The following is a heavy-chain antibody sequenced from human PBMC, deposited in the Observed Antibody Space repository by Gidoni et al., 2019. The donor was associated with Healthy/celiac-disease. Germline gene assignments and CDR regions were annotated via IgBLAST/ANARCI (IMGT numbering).Heavy chain of an antibody. CDR1: GGSISSYY. D-gene: IGHD4-17*01. CDR3: ARIKTVPYPYYFDY. Sequence: QVQLQESGPGLVKPSETLSLTCTVSGGSISSYYWSWIRQPPGKGLEWIGYIYYSGSTNYNPSLKSRVTISVDTSKNQFSLKLSSVTAADTAVYYCARIKTVPYPYYFDYWGQGTLVTVSS. V-gene: IGHV4-59*01. CDR2: IYYSGST. J-gene: IGHJ4*02.